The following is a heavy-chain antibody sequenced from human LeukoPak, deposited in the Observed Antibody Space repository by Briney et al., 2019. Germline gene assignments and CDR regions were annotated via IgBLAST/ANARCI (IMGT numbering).Heavy chain of an antibody. J-gene: IGHJ3*02. CDR3: ARPGLDCSSTSCSDAFDI. CDR2: IIPIFGTA. CDR1: GGTFSSYA. V-gene: IGHV1-69*01. Sequence: GSSVKVSCKASGGTFSSYAISWVRQAPGQGLEWMGGIIPIFGTANYAQKFQGRVTITADESTSTAYMELSSLRSEDTAVYYCARPGLDCSSTSCSDAFDIWGQGTMVTVSS. D-gene: IGHD2-2*01.